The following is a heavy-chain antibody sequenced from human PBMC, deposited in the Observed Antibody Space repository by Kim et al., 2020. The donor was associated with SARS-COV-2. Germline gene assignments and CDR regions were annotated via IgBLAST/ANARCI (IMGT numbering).Heavy chain of an antibody. CDR2: ISGSGGST. CDR1: GFTFSSYA. J-gene: IGHJ6*02. V-gene: IGHV3-23*01. Sequence: GGSLRLSCAASGFTFSSYAMSWVRQAPGKGLEWVSAISGSGGSTYYADSVKGRFTISRHNSKNTLYLQMNSLRAEDTAVYYCAGQLAAPHYYYYGMDVWGQGTTVTVSS. D-gene: IGHD6-6*01. CDR3: AGQLAAPHYYYYGMDV.